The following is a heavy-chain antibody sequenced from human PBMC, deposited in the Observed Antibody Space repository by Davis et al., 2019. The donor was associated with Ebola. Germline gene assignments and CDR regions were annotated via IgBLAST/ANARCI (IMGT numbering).Heavy chain of an antibody. Sequence: SETLSLTCAVYGGSFSGYYWSWIRQPPGKGLEWIGEINHSGSTNYNPSLKSRVTISVDTSKNQFSLKLSSVTAADTAVYYCARVASYGDYFDYWGLGMLVTVSS. D-gene: IGHD5-18*01. CDR1: GGSFSGYY. J-gene: IGHJ4*02. CDR3: ARVASYGDYFDY. CDR2: INHSGST. V-gene: IGHV4-34*01.